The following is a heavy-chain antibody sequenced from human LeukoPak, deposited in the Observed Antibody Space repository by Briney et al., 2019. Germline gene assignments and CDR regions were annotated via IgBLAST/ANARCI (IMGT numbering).Heavy chain of an antibody. J-gene: IGHJ6*02. CDR2: TSYDGSNK. Sequence: GRSLRLSCAASGFTFSSYAMHWVRQAPGKGLEWVAVTSYDGSNKYYADSVKGRFTISRDNSKNTLYLQMNSLRAEDTAVYYCARAYDSSGYYYYYYGMDVWGQGTTVTVSS. CDR3: ARAYDSSGYYYYYYGMDV. V-gene: IGHV3-30-3*01. D-gene: IGHD3-22*01. CDR1: GFTFSSYA.